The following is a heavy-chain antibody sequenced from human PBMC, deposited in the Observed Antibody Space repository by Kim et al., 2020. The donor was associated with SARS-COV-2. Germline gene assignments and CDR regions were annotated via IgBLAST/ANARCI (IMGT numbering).Heavy chain of an antibody. J-gene: IGHJ4*01. Sequence: GGSLRLSCAASGFTFSRYWMHWVRQPPGKGLVWVSRIYSDGSGTSYADSVKGRFTISRDNAKNTLYLQMSSLRAEDTALYYGAKRAVESSGTYYCEYWG. CDR2: IYSDGSGT. CDR1: GFTFSRYW. V-gene: IGHV3-74*01. D-gene: IGHD3-22*01. CDR3: AKRAVESSGTYYCEY.